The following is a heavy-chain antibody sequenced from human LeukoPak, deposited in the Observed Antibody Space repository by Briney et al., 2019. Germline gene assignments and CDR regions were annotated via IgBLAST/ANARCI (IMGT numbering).Heavy chain of an antibody. CDR1: GFTFSSYG. D-gene: IGHD5-12*01. CDR3: ARESGYAVGDF. J-gene: IGHJ4*02. CDR2: ISYDGSNK. V-gene: IGHV3-30*03. Sequence: LAGGSLRLSCAASGFTFSSYGMHWVRQAPGKGLEWVTVISYDGSNKYYADSVKGRFIISKDISKNTLYLQMNNLRADDTAVYYCARESGYAVGDFWGRGTLVTVSS.